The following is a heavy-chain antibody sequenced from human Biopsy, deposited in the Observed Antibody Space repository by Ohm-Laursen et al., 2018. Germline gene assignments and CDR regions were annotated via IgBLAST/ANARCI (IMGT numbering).Heavy chain of an antibody. Sequence: GTLSLTCAVSGGSFSGTYWSWIRQTPGKGLEWIGEINHSGSTKYNPSFESRVTISVDTSKNQFSLNLFSVTAADAARYFCARGEYYAYWSGARKLNYFDYWGQGTLVIASS. CDR1: GGSFSGTY. CDR2: INHSGST. J-gene: IGHJ4*02. D-gene: IGHD3-3*01. V-gene: IGHV4-34*01. CDR3: ARGEYYAYWSGARKLNYFDY.